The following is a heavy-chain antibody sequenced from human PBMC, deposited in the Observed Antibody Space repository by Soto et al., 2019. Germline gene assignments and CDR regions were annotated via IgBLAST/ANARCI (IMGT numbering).Heavy chain of an antibody. D-gene: IGHD2-15*01. CDR2: INPKNGDT. J-gene: IGHJ1*01. V-gene: IGHV1-2*06. CDR1: GYSFTAYY. CDR3: ARGVVVAPSYFQH. Sequence: ASVKVSCKASGYSFTAYYMHWVRQAPGQGLEWMGRINPKNGDTNYVQKFQGRVTMTRDTSISTAYMEPSSLTSGDTAVYYCARGVVVAPSYFQHWGQGTLVTVSS.